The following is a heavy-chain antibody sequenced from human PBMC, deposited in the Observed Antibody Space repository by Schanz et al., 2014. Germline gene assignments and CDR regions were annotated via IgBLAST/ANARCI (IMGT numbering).Heavy chain of an antibody. Sequence: EVQLVQSGGGLVQPGGSLRLSCAASGFTFSSYSMNWVRQAPGKGLEWVSTIGTSGGTNYAESVKGRFTISRDNSKNTLYLQMKSLRAEDTAVYYCARDHTTESYYSAGPPIDYWGQGTLLTVSS. CDR2: IGTSGGT. CDR1: GFTFSSYS. CDR3: ARDHTTESYYSAGPPIDY. D-gene: IGHD1-26*01. V-gene: IGHV3-23*04. J-gene: IGHJ4*02.